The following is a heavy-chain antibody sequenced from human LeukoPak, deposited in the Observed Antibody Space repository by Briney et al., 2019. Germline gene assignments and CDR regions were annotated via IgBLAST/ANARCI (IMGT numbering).Heavy chain of an antibody. V-gene: IGHV3-23*01. CDR3: VGSPYSFDF. D-gene: IGHD5-12*01. CDR2: IGDSGFTT. J-gene: IGHJ4*02. Sequence: PGGSLRLSCAASGFTFSTYTMHWVRQAPGKGLEWVSIIGDSGFTTSYADSVKGQFPVSRDNSKNTLYLQMNSLRAEDTALYYCVGSPYSFDFWGQGTLVTVSS. CDR1: GFTFSTYT.